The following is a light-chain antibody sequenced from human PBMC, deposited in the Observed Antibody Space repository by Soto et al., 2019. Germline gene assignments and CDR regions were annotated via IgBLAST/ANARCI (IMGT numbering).Light chain of an antibody. Sequence: EIVMTQSPATLSVSPEERASLSCRASQSVSNNLAWYQQKPGQAPRLLIYGASTRATGIPARFSGSGSGTEFTLTISGLQSEDFAVYYCQQYNNWPRTFGQGTKVDIK. J-gene: IGKJ1*01. CDR2: GAS. CDR3: QQYNNWPRT. CDR1: QSVSNN. V-gene: IGKV3-15*01.